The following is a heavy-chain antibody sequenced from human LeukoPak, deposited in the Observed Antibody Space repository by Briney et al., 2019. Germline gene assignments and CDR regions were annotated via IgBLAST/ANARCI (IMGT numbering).Heavy chain of an antibody. J-gene: IGHJ3*02. V-gene: IGHV3-20*04. CDR2: INWNGGST. CDR3: AKSRSSWSDDTFDI. Sequence: GGSLRLSCAASGFTFDDYGMSWVRQAPGKGLEWVSGINWNGGSTGYADSVKGRFTISRNNAKNSLYLQMNSLRADDTAVYYCAKSRSSWSDDTFDIWGQGTMVTVSS. D-gene: IGHD6-13*01. CDR1: GFTFDDYG.